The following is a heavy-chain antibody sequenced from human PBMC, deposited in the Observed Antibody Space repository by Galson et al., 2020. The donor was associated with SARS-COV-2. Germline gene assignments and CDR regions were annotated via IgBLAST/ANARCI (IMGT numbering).Heavy chain of an antibody. CDR3: AKARVPAAVKCFDP. Sequence: TWGSLRLSCAASGFTFSSSAMSWVRQPPGRGLEWVSTITTSGTSTYYADPVKGRFTISRDNSKNTLYLQMNSLRAEDTAVYYCAKARVPAAVKCFDPWGQGTLVTVSS. D-gene: IGHD2-2*01. CDR1: GFTFSSSA. V-gene: IGHV3-23*01. J-gene: IGHJ5*02. CDR2: ITTSGTST.